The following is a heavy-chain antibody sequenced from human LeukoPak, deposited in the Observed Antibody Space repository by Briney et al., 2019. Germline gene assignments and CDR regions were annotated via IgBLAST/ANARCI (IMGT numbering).Heavy chain of an antibody. CDR1: GFTFSTYA. J-gene: IGHJ4*02. D-gene: IGHD3-10*01. Sequence: ERSLRLSCSASGFTFSTYAMHWLRQAPGKGLEWVAVIWYDGSTKYYAESVKGRFTISRDNSKNTMYVQMNSLRAEDTAVYYCASGEWPQNYWGQGTLVTVSS. CDR2: IWYDGSTK. V-gene: IGHV3-33*01. CDR3: ASGEWPQNY.